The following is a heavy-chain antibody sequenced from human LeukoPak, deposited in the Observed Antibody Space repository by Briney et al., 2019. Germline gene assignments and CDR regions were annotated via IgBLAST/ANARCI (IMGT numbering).Heavy chain of an antibody. V-gene: IGHV3-30*02. Sequence: GGSLRLSCAASGFTFSSYGMHWVRRAPGKGLEWVAFIRYDGSNKYYADSVKGRFTISRDNSKNTLYLQMNSLRAEDTAVYYCAKDPLYCSGGSCYSYYLDYWGQGTLVTVSS. CDR2: IRYDGSNK. CDR1: GFTFSSYG. D-gene: IGHD2-15*01. CDR3: AKDPLYCSGGSCYSYYLDY. J-gene: IGHJ4*02.